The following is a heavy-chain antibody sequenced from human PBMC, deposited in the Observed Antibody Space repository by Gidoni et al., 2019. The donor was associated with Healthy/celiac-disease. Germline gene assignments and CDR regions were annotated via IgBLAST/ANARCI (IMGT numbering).Heavy chain of an antibody. CDR3: ARDGGYSSGWYGLSY. Sequence: EVQLVASGGGLVQPGGSLRLSCAASGFTFSDHYMDWVRQAPGKGLEWVGRTRNKANMYTTEYAASVKGRFTISRDDSKNSLYLQMNSLKTEDTAVYYCARDGGYSSGWYGLSYWGQGTLVTVSS. CDR1: GFTFSDHY. CDR2: TRNKANMYTT. V-gene: IGHV3-72*01. D-gene: IGHD6-19*01. J-gene: IGHJ4*02.